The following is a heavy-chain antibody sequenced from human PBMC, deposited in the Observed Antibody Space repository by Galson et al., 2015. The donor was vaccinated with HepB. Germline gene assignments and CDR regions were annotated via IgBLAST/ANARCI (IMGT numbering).Heavy chain of an antibody. CDR3: AKDEGHYGGNSDAFDI. Sequence: SLRLSCAASGFTFSSYAMSWVRQAPGKGLEWVSAISGSGGSTYYADSVKGRFTISRDNSKNTLYLQMNSLRAEDTAVYYCAKDEGHYGGNSDAFDIWGQGTMVTVSS. CDR2: ISGSGGST. J-gene: IGHJ3*02. V-gene: IGHV3-23*01. CDR1: GFTFSSYA. D-gene: IGHD4-23*01.